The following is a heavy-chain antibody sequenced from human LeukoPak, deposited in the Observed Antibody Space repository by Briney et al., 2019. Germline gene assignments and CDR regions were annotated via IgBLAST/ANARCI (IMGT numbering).Heavy chain of an antibody. J-gene: IGHJ4*02. CDR2: ISGSATT. V-gene: IGHV3-23*01. CDR1: GFTFRNYA. D-gene: IGHD3-10*01. Sequence: GGSLRLSCVASGFTFRNYAMSWVRQAPGKGLEWVSSISGSATTYYADSVQGRFTISRDNYKNTLYLQMNILRTEDTAVYYCARVERGKGFDYWGQGTLVTVSS. CDR3: ARVERGKGFDY.